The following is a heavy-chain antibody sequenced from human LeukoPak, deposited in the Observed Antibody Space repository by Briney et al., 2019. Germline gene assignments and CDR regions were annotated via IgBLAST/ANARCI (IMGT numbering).Heavy chain of an antibody. CDR3: ARDSGGRLGYFDL. CDR2: INPNSGGT. Sequence: GASVKVSCKASGYTFTGYYMHWVRQAPGQGLEWMGWINPNSGGTNYAQKFQGRVTMTRDTSISTVYMELSRLRSDDTAVYYRARDSGGRLGYFDLWGRGTLVTVSS. CDR1: GYTFTGYY. D-gene: IGHD3-10*01. J-gene: IGHJ2*01. V-gene: IGHV1-2*02.